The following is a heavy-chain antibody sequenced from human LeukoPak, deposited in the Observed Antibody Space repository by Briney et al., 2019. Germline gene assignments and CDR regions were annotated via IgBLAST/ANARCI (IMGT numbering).Heavy chain of an antibody. D-gene: IGHD5-18*01. CDR2: IYTSGST. J-gene: IGHJ6*03. Sequence: PSETLSLTCAVYGGSISSYYWSWIRQPAGKGLEWIGRIYTSGSTNYNPSLKSRVTMSVDTSKNQFSLKLSSVTAADTAVYYCARRVTRRNYYMDVWGKGTTVTISS. CDR3: ARRVTRRNYYMDV. CDR1: GGSISSYY. V-gene: IGHV4-59*10.